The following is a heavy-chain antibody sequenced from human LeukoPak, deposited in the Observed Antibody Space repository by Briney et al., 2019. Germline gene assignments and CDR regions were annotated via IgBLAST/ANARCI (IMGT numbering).Heavy chain of an antibody. V-gene: IGHV4-34*01. CDR2: INHSGST. D-gene: IGHD2-15*01. Sequence: SETLSLTCAVYGGSFSGYYWSWIRQPPGKGLEWIGEINHSGSTSYNPSLKSRVTISVDTSKNQFSLKLSSVTAADTAVYYCARGGRDIEVVVAASPYYYYYMDVWGKGTTVTVSS. CDR3: ARGGRDIEVVVAASPYYYYYMDV. J-gene: IGHJ6*03. CDR1: GGSFSGYY.